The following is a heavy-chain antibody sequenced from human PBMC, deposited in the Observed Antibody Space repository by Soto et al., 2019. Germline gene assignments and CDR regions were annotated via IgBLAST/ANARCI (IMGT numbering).Heavy chain of an antibody. CDR2: IYYIGNT. Sequence: QLQLQESGSGLVKPSETLFLTCIVSNGSISSRSSYWGWIRQTPGKGLEWIGSIYYIGNTYYNPSLQSRVTISIDTSKTQFSLKMNSVTAADTAVYFCGGQDYGAKGYYFENWGQGALVTVSS. CDR1: NGSISSRSSY. D-gene: IGHD4-17*01. V-gene: IGHV4-39*01. J-gene: IGHJ4*02. CDR3: GGQDYGAKGYYFEN.